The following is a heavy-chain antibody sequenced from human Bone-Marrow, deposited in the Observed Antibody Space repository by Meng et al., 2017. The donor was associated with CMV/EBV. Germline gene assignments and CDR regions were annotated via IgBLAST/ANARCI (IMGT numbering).Heavy chain of an antibody. J-gene: IGHJ6*02. CDR1: GFTFSSYS. CDR3: ARDLLGAGATLYYYYGMDV. Sequence: GGSLRLSCAASGFTFSSYSMNWVRQAPGKGLEWVSSISSSSYIYYADSVKGRFTISRDNGKNSLYLQMNSLRAEDTAVYYCARDLLGAGATLYYYYGMDVWGQGTTVTVSS. D-gene: IGHD1-26*01. CDR2: ISSSSYI. V-gene: IGHV3-21*01.